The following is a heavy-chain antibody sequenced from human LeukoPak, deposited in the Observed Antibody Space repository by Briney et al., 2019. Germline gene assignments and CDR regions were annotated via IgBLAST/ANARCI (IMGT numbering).Heavy chain of an antibody. Sequence: ASVKVSCTASGYTFTSYDINWVRRATGQGLEWMGWMNPNSGNTGYAQKFQGRVTMTRNTSISTAYMELSSLRSEDTAVYCCARVQWLAPQYYFDYWGQGTLVTVSS. D-gene: IGHD6-19*01. CDR3: ARVQWLAPQYYFDY. CDR1: GYTFTSYD. V-gene: IGHV1-8*01. CDR2: MNPNSGNT. J-gene: IGHJ4*02.